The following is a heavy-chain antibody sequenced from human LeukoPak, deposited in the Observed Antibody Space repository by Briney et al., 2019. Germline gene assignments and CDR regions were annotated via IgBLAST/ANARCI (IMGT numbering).Heavy chain of an antibody. Sequence: SETLSLTRTVSVGSISRSRYYWGWIRQPPGKGLEWIGSIYYTGSTYYNPSLKSRVTILIDTSKNQFSLKLSSVTAAEPAVYSCGRRRGYYGSGSYSWFDPWGQGTLVTVSS. V-gene: IGHV4-39*01. CDR2: IYYTGST. J-gene: IGHJ5*02. CDR3: GRRRGYYGSGSYSWFDP. D-gene: IGHD3-10*01. CDR1: VGSISRSRYY.